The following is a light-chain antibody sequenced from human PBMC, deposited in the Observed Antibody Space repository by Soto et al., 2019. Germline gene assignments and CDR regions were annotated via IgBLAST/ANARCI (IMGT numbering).Light chain of an antibody. Sequence: EIVLTQSPGTLSLSPGERATLSCRASQSVSSFLAWYQQKPGQAPRLLIYDASNRATGIPARFSGSGSGTDFTLTISSLEPEDFAVYYCQQRSNWPRTFGQGTTVDIK. CDR2: DAS. CDR3: QQRSNWPRT. J-gene: IGKJ1*01. CDR1: QSVSSF. V-gene: IGKV3-11*01.